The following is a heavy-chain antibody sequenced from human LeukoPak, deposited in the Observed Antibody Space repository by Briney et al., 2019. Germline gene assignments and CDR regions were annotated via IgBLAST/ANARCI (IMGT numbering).Heavy chain of an antibody. Sequence: GGSLRLSCAASGFTFSSYAMSWVRHAPGKGLEWVSGISGSGTSTHYAHSVKGRFTISRDNSKNTLYQQMNSLRGEDTAVYYCAKDSHFDYWGQGTLVTVSS. CDR3: AKDSHFDY. J-gene: IGHJ4*02. V-gene: IGHV3-23*01. CDR1: GFTFSSYA. CDR2: ISGSGTST.